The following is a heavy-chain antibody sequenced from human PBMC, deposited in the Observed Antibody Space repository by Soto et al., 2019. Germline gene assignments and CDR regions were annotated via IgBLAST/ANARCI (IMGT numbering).Heavy chain of an antibody. J-gene: IGHJ5*02. Sequence: ASVKVSCKASGYTFTSYGISWVRQAPGQGLEWMGWISAYNGNTNYAQKLQGRVTMTTDTSTSTAYMELRSLRSDDTAVYYCARDDSNRYGDYINWFDPWGQGTLVTVSS. V-gene: IGHV1-18*01. CDR2: ISAYNGNT. D-gene: IGHD4-17*01. CDR1: GYTFTSYG. CDR3: ARDDSNRYGDYINWFDP.